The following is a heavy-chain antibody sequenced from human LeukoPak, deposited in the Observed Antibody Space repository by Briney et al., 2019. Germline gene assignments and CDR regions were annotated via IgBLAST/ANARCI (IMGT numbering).Heavy chain of an antibody. CDR2: INHSGST. Sequence: SETLSLTCAVYGGSFSGYYWSWIRQPPGKGLEWIGEINHSGSTNYNPSLKSRVTISVDKSKNQFSLKVSSLTAADTAVYYCARSGIAAPVDYWGQGTLVTVSS. CDR1: GGSFSGYY. J-gene: IGHJ4*02. D-gene: IGHD6-13*01. V-gene: IGHV4-34*01. CDR3: ARSGIAAPVDY.